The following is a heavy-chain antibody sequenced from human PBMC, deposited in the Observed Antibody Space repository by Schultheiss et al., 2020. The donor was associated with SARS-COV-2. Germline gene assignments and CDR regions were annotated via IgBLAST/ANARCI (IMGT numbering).Heavy chain of an antibody. J-gene: IGHJ6*03. V-gene: IGHV4-4*07. CDR1: GGSISSYY. CDR2: IQSTGST. D-gene: IGHD3-3*01. CDR3: ARESKYDFWSGYQYYYYYMDV. Sequence: SDTLSLTCTVSGGSISSYYWSWIRQPPGKGLEWIGRIQSTGSTDHNSSLKSRVIMSVDTSKNQFSLKLSSVTDADTAVYYCARESKYDFWSGYQYYYYYMDVWGKGTTVTVSS.